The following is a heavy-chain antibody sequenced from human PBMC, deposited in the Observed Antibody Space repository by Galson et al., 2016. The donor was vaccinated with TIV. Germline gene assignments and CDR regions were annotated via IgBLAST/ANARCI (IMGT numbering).Heavy chain of an antibody. V-gene: IGHV2-5*02. Sequence: PALGNPTQTVTQTCTFSEFSLGTNGVGVGWIRQPQEKALEWLALISWDDEKRYNPSLQSRLSIINGTSKNKVVLTVTNVDPVDTATYYCAHRRPLTYYFYFWGQGALVTVSS. D-gene: IGHD2-21*01. J-gene: IGHJ4*02. CDR1: EFSLGTNGVG. CDR3: AHRRPLTYYFYF. CDR2: ISWDDEK.